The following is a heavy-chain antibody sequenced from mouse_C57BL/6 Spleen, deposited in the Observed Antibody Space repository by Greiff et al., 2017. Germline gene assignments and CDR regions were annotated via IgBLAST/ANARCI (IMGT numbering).Heavy chain of an antibody. J-gene: IGHJ4*01. Sequence: QVQLQQPGAELVRPGSSVKLSCKASGYTFTSYWMHWVKQRPIQGLEWIGNIDPSDSETHYNQKFKDKATLTVDKSSSTAYMQLSSPTSEDSAVYYCARSGGKRDAMDYWGQGTSVTVSS. D-gene: IGHD2-1*01. CDR2: IDPSDSET. CDR3: ARSGGKRDAMDY. CDR1: GYTFTSYW. V-gene: IGHV1-52*01.